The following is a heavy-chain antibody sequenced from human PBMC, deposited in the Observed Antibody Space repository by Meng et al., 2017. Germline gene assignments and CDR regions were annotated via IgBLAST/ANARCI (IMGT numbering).Heavy chain of an antibody. V-gene: IGHV1-18*01. CDR2: ISAYNGNT. J-gene: IGHJ6*02. D-gene: IGHD6-13*01. CDR3: ARRSQGLGYSRSWMYYYYYGMDV. CDR1: GGTFSSYA. Sequence: ASVKVSCKASGGTFSSYAISWVRQAPGQGLEWMGWISAYNGNTNYAQKLQGRVTMTTDTSTSTAYMELRSLRSDDTAVYYCARRSQGLGYSRSWMYYYYYGMDVWGQGTTVTVSS.